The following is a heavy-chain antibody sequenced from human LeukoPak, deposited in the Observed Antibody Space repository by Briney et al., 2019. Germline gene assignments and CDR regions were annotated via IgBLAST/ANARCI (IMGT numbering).Heavy chain of an antibody. CDR3: ASGVRGETPDY. Sequence: GGSLRLSCTASGFTFSSYSMNGVRQAPGKGLEWVSSISSSSSYIYYADSVKGRFTISRDNAKNSLYLQMNSLRAEDTAVYYCASGVRGETPDYWGQGTLVTVSS. CDR1: GFTFSSYS. CDR2: ISSSSSYI. V-gene: IGHV3-21*01. D-gene: IGHD3-10*01. J-gene: IGHJ4*02.